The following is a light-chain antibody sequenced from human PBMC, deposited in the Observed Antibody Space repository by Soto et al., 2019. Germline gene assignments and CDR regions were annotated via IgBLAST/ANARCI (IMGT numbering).Light chain of an antibody. V-gene: IGKV3-11*01. CDR2: DAS. J-gene: IGKJ5*01. CDR1: QSVRTY. Sequence: EIVLTQSPVTLSLSPGERATLSCRASQSVRTYLAWYQVKPGQAPRLLIYDASRRASGVQARFSGSGSGTDFTLTISSLEPEDFALYYCQQRNTWPPITFGQGTRLEIK. CDR3: QQRNTWPPIT.